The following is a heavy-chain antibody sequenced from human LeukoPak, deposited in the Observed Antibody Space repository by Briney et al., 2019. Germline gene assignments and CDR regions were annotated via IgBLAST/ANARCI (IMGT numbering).Heavy chain of an antibody. J-gene: IGHJ5*02. CDR2: IWYDGSNK. D-gene: IGHD6-13*01. CDR1: GFTFSSYG. Sequence: GGSLRLSCAASGFTFSSYGMHWVRQAPGKGLEWVAVIWYDGSNKYYADSVKGRFTISRDNSKNTLYLQMNSLRAEDTAVYYCARAGVAAAGFPNNWFDPWGRGTLVTVSS. V-gene: IGHV3-33*01. CDR3: ARAGVAAAGFPNNWFDP.